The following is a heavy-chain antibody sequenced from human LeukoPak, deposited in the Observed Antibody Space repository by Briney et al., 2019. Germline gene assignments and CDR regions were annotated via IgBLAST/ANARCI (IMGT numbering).Heavy chain of an antibody. CDR3: ARAEQLAFDY. J-gene: IGHJ4*02. D-gene: IGHD6-13*01. V-gene: IGHV3-7*04. CDR1: GFTFDNYA. CDR2: IKQDGSEK. Sequence: GGSLRLSCAASGFTFDNYAMHWVRQAPGKGLEWVANIKQDGSEKYYVDSVKGRFTISRDNAKNSLYLQMNSLRAEDTAVYYCARAEQLAFDYWGQGTLVTVSS.